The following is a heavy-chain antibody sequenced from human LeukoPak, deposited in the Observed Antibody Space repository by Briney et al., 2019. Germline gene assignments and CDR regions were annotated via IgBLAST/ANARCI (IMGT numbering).Heavy chain of an antibody. CDR1: GFTFSSYW. CDR3: ARDIEQLGLANFDY. J-gene: IGHJ4*02. Sequence: GGSLRLSCAASGFTFSSYWMSWVRQAPGKGLEWVANIKQDGSEKYYVDSVKGRFTISRDNAKNTLYLQMNSLRAEDTAVYYCARDIEQLGLANFDYWGQGTLVTVSS. V-gene: IGHV3-7*01. CDR2: IKQDGSEK. D-gene: IGHD6-13*01.